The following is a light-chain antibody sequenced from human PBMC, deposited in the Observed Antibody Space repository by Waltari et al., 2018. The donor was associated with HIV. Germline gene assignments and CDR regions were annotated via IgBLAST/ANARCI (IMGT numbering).Light chain of an antibody. Sequence: QSALTPPASVSGSPGQSIPISCTGTSSNVGSDDLVPWYQQHPGEDHKLILYEVTKRPSGVSNRFSGSNSGDTASQTLTGLQAEDDADYYGCTCPRGCIRDVFGTGTKVTVL. CDR2: EVT. CDR1: SSNVGSDDL. CDR3: CTCPRGCIRDV. J-gene: IGLJ1*01. V-gene: IGLV2-23*02.